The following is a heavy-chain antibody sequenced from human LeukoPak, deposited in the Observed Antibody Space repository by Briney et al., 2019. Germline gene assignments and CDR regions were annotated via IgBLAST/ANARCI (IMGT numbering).Heavy chain of an antibody. V-gene: IGHV4-61*01. D-gene: IGHD3-22*01. CDR3: ARENPSGYYNRPIDY. J-gene: IGHJ4*02. CDR1: GGSVSSGSYY. CDR2: IFDSGST. Sequence: PSETLSLTCTVSGGSVSSGSYYWSWIRQPPGKGLEWIGYIFDSGSTNYNPSLKSRVTMSVDTSKNQFSLKLSSVTAADTAIYYCARENPSGYYNRPIDYWGQGTLVTVSS.